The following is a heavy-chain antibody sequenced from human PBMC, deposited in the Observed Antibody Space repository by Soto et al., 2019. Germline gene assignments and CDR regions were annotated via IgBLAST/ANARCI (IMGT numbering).Heavy chain of an antibody. V-gene: IGHV4-59*08. J-gene: IGHJ6*03. CDR3: ARTVLGPDLLADAFGDYYSYMAV. CDR2: VYYTGST. D-gene: IGHD3-9*01. Sequence: TLSLTCTVSGGSISDFYWSWIRQPPGKGLEWIGYVYYTGSTSYNPSLKRRVTFSADSSRGQFSLRLNSVTAADTAVYYCARTVLGPDLLADAFGDYYSYMAVWGKGTTVPV. CDR1: GGSISDFY.